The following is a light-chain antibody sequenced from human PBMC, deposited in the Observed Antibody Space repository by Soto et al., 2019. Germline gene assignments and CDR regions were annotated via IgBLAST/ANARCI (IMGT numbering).Light chain of an antibody. CDR2: SAS. J-gene: IGKJ1*01. CDR1: QSISSW. Sequence: DIQMTQSPSSLSASVGDRVTITCRASQSISSWLAWYQQKPGKAPKLLIYSASDLESGVPSRFSGSGFGTEFTLTITSLQPDDFATYYCQQYNSYSTFGPATFGQGTKVDI. CDR3: QQYNSYSTFGPAT. V-gene: IGKV1-5*03.